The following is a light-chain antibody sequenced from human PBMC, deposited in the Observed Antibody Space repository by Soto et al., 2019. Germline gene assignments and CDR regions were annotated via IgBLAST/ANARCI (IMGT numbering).Light chain of an antibody. V-gene: IGKV3-20*01. CDR1: QSVSSSY. CDR2: AAS. Sequence: DIMLKQTPCPLSFSPQERAPLSCTASQSVSSSYLAWYQQKPGQAPRLLMSAASSRATGIPDRFSGSGSGTDFTLTISRLEAEDFAVYYCQESSSLPITFGHGTRLEI. CDR3: QESSSLPIT. J-gene: IGKJ5*01.